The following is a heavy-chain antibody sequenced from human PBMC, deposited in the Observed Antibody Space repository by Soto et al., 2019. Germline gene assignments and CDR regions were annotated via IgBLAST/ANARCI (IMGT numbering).Heavy chain of an antibody. Sequence: GGSLRLSCAASGFTFSSYAMSWVRQAPGKGLEWVSAISGSGGSTYYADSVKGRFTISRDNSKNTLYLQMNSLRAEDTAVYYCAKAYFMITFGGVIVGPAFDYWGQGTLVTVSS. V-gene: IGHV3-23*01. J-gene: IGHJ4*02. CDR1: GFTFSSYA. CDR2: ISGSGGST. CDR3: AKAYFMITFGGVIVGPAFDY. D-gene: IGHD3-16*02.